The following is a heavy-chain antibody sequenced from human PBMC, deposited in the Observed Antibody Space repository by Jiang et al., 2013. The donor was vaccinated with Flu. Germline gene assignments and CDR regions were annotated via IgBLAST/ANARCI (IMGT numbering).Heavy chain of an antibody. J-gene: IGHJ6*02. CDR1: GYTFTSYA. D-gene: IGHD3-16*02. Sequence: QSGSELKKPGASVKVSCKASGYTFTSYAMNWVRQAPGQGLEWMGWINTNTGNPTYAQGFTGRFVFSLDTSVSTAYLQISSLKAEDTAVYYCARVGFAITFGGVIVKSPGGMDVWGQGTTVTVSS. V-gene: IGHV7-4-1*02. CDR2: INTNTGNP. CDR3: ARVGFAITFGGVIVKSPGGMDV.